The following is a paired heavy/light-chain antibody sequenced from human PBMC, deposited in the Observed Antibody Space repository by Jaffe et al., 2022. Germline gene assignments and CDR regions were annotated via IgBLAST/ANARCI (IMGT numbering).Light chain of an antibody. CDR3: AVWDDSLSVWV. CDR2: RDH. Sequence: QSVLTQPPSASGTPGQRVTISCSGSKSNIGSDYVYWYQQLPGTAPTLLIYRDHQRPSGVPDRFTGSKSGTSASLAISGLRSEDEADYYCAVWDDSLSVWVFGGGTKLTVL. CDR1: KSNIGSDY. V-gene: IGLV1-47*01. J-gene: IGLJ3*02.
Heavy chain of an antibody. CDR3: ARGRVLRGVIRAPPFDN. V-gene: IGHV4-34*01. CDR2: TSHTGDS. D-gene: IGHD3-10*01. J-gene: IGHJ4*02. CDR1: GGSLTGYY. Sequence: QVQLQQWGAGLLKPSETLSLNCTISGGSLTGYYWSWIRQPPGKGLEWIGETSHTGDSNHNPSLKSRVTISLDTSNNQVSLKLSSVTAADTAVYYCARGRVLRGVIRAPPFDNWGQGTLVTVSS.